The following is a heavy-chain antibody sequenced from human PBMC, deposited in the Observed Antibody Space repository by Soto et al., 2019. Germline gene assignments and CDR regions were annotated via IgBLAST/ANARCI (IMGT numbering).Heavy chain of an antibody. V-gene: IGHV3-48*01. CDR3: AKADTYYDFWSGYYFNPDY. CDR2: ISSSSSTI. D-gene: IGHD3-3*01. J-gene: IGHJ4*02. CDR1: GFTFSSYS. Sequence: PGGSLRLSCAASGFTFSSYSMNWVRQAPGKGLEWVSYISSSSSTIYYADSVKGRFTISRDNAKNSLYLQMNSLRAEDTAVYYCAKADTYYDFWSGYYFNPDYWGQGTLVTVSS.